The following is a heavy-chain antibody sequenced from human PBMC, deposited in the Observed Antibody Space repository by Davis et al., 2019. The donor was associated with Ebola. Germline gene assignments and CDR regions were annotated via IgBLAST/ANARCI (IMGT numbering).Heavy chain of an antibody. CDR2: IYYSGST. Sequence: SETLSLTCTVSGGSISSYYWSWIRQPPGKGLEWIGYIYYSGSTNYNPSLKSRVTISVDTSKNQFSLKLSSVTAADTAVYYCARVRGWMITGTLDYWGQGTLVTVSS. CDR1: GGSISSYY. V-gene: IGHV4-59*12. CDR3: ARVRGWMITGTLDY. D-gene: IGHD1-20*01. J-gene: IGHJ4*02.